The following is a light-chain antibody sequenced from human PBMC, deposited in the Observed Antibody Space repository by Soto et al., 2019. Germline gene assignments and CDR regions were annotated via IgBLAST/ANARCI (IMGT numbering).Light chain of an antibody. Sequence: DIQMTQSPSTLSGSVGDRVTITCRASQTISSWLDWHQQKPGKAAKLLIYKASTLKSGVPSRFSGSGSGTEFTLTISSLQPDDFATYYCQHYNSYSEAFGQGTKVDIK. V-gene: IGKV1-5*03. CDR2: KAS. CDR1: QTISSW. CDR3: QHYNSYSEA. J-gene: IGKJ1*01.